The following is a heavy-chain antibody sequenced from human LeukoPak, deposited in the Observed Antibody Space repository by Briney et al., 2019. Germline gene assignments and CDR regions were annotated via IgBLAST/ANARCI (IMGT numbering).Heavy chain of an antibody. CDR3: ARVQGDSSGYYYYFDY. CDR1: GGSISSGSYY. Sequence: PSETLSLTCTVSGGSISSGSYYWSWIRQPAGKGLEWIGRIYTSGSTNYNPSLKSRVTISVDTSKNQFSLKLSSVTAADTAVYYCARVQGDSSGYYYYFDYWGQGTLVTVSS. V-gene: IGHV4-61*02. CDR2: IYTSGST. D-gene: IGHD3-22*01. J-gene: IGHJ4*02.